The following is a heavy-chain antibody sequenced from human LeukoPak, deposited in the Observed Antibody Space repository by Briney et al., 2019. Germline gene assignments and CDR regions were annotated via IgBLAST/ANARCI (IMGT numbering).Heavy chain of an antibody. Sequence: PSETLSLTCTVSGGSISSYYWSWIRQPPGKGLEWIGYIYYSGSTNYNPSLKSRLTISVDTSKNQFFLKLRSVTAADTAVYYCARVPGVQGLDYWGQGTLVTVSS. CDR1: GGSISSYY. CDR2: IYYSGST. D-gene: IGHD3-10*01. V-gene: IGHV4-59*01. CDR3: ARVPGVQGLDY. J-gene: IGHJ4*02.